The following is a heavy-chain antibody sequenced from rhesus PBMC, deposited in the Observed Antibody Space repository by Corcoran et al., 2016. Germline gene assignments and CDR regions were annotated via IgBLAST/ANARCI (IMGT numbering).Heavy chain of an antibody. J-gene: IGHJ4*01. CDR2: IYGNSAST. Sequence: QVQLQQWGEGLVKPSETLSLTCAVYGGSIRGYYYWSWIRQPPGKGLAWIGDIYGNSASTNYNPSLKNRVTISKDTSKNQFSLKLSSVTAADTAVYYCAREAHYGNYGPPYWGQGVLVTVSS. V-gene: IGHV4-73*01. CDR1: GGSIRGYYY. D-gene: IGHD4-35*01. CDR3: AREAHYGNYGPPY.